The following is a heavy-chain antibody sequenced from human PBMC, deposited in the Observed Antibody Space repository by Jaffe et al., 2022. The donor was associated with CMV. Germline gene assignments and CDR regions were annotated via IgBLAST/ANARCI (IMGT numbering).Heavy chain of an antibody. V-gene: IGHV3-33*01. J-gene: IGHJ3*02. CDR2: VWHDGSYT. Sequence: QVQLVESGGGVVQPGRSLRLSCAASGFTLSNYGMHWVRQAPGKGLEWVAAVWHDGSYTYYGDSVKGRFTISRDNSKNTLYLQMHSLRADDTAVYYCARDLRDGSSWYSFAFDIWGQGTMVTVSS. D-gene: IGHD6-13*01. CDR1: GFTLSNYG. CDR3: ARDLRDGSSWYSFAFDI.